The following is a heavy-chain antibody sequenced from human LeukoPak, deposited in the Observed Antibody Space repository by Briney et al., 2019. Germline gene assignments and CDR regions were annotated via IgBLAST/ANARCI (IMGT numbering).Heavy chain of an antibody. CDR3: ASDRTMTTVTSGQSWDDP. J-gene: IGHJ5*02. Sequence: GASVKVSCTVSGYSLTALAIHWVRQAPGKGLEWMGRFDPDDGARIYSQRFQDRFLMTEDPSSDTAYMELSGLRSEDTAVYFCASDRTMTTVTSGQSWDDPWGQGTLVTVSS. CDR2: FDPDDGAR. V-gene: IGHV1-24*01. D-gene: IGHD4-17*01. CDR1: GYSLTALA.